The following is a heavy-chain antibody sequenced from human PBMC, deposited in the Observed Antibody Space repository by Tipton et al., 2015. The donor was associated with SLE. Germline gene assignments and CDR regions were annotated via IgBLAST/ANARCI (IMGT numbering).Heavy chain of an antibody. CDR1: GGSISSSSYY. J-gene: IGHJ4*02. CDR3: ASNIAAAGGSGYFDY. V-gene: IGHV4-39*07. D-gene: IGHD6-13*01. Sequence: TLSLTCTVSGGSISSSSYYWGWIRQPPGKGLEWIGSIYYSGSTYYNPSLKSRVTISVDTSKNQFSLKLSSVTAADTAVYYCASNIAAAGGSGYFDYWGQGTLVTVSS. CDR2: IYYSGST.